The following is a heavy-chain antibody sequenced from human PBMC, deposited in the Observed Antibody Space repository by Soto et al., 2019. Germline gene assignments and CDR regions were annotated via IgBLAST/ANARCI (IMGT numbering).Heavy chain of an antibody. D-gene: IGHD3-10*01. Sequence: QVQLVQSGAEVKKPGSSVKVSCTASGGTFNTHTFSWLRQAPGHGPEWMGRIIPMLGMSNFALKFQGRVTINADKSTSTVYMVLTRLKAEETGVYYCAINYASGSTHFDSWGQGTLFLVSS. J-gene: IGHJ4*02. CDR1: GGTFNTHT. CDR3: AINYASGSTHFDS. V-gene: IGHV1-69*02. CDR2: IIPMLGMS.